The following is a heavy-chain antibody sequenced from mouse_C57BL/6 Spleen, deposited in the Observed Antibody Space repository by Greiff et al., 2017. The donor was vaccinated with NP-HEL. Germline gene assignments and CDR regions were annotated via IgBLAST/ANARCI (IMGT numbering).Heavy chain of an antibody. CDR3: ARGPFLYYFDY. Sequence: VQLQQPGAELVRPGSSVKLSCKASGYTFTSYWMHWVKQRPIQGLEWIGNIDPSDSETHYNQKFKDKATLTVDKSSSTAYMQLSSLTSEDSAVYYCARGPFLYYFDYWGQGTTLTVSS. CDR2: IDPSDSET. V-gene: IGHV1-52*01. J-gene: IGHJ2*01. CDR1: GYTFTSYW.